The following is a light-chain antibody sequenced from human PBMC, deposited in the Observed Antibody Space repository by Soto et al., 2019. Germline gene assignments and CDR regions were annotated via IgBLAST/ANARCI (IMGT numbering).Light chain of an antibody. V-gene: IGKV2-30*01. CDR3: QQYGSTPLT. CDR2: EVS. Sequence: DVVMTQSPLPLPVTLGQPASISCRSSRSLVYCDGNTSVNWFQQRPGQSPRRLIFEVSNRDSGVPDRFSGSGSGTDFTLTISRLEPEDFAVYYCQQYGSTPLTFGGGTKVDI. CDR1: RSLVYCDGNTS. J-gene: IGKJ4*01.